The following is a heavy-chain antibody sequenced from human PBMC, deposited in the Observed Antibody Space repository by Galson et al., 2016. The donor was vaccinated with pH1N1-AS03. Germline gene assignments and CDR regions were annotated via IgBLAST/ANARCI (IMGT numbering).Heavy chain of an antibody. V-gene: IGHV3-23*01. CDR2: TSSSGGST. D-gene: IGHD1-1*01. CDR3: AIDRNDYRLHYPSGSDV. Sequence: SLRLSCATSGFTFTDFAVSWVRQAPGRGLEWVSATSSSGGSTYYAESVKGRFTISRDNSRNTVDLQMNSLRAEDTAVYYCAIDRNDYRLHYPSGSDVWGQGATVIVSS. CDR1: GFTFTDFA. J-gene: IGHJ6*02.